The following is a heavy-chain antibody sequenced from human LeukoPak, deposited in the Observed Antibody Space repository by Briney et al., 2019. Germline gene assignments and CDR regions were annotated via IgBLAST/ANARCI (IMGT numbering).Heavy chain of an antibody. CDR1: GFIFSNYG. CDR3: AGDHGYYYYMDV. V-gene: IGHV3-30*03. Sequence: PGGSLRLSCAASGFIFSNYGMNWVRQAPGKGLEWVAVISYDGSNKYYADSVKGRFTISRDNSKNTLYLQMDSLRGDDTAVYYCAGDHGYYYYMDVWGKGTTVSVSS. J-gene: IGHJ6*03. CDR2: ISYDGSNK.